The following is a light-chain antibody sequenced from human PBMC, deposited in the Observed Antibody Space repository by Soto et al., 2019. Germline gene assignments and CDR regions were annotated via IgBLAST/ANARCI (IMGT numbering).Light chain of an antibody. CDR2: GTS. CDR1: QTIGSTY. CDR3: QQYASSPLLT. V-gene: IGKV3-20*01. J-gene: IGKJ4*01. Sequence: EIVLTQSPGTLSLSPGETATLSCRASQTIGSTYLAWYQHKPGQAPRLLIFGTSSRATGIPDRFSGSGSGKDFTLTISRLEPEDFAGYYCQQYASSPLLTFGGGNRVEIK.